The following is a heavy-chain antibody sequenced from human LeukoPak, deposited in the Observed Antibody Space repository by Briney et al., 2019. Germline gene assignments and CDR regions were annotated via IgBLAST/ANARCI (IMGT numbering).Heavy chain of an antibody. J-gene: IGHJ6*03. CDR2: MYTSGSS. D-gene: IGHD2-15*01. Sequence: PSETLSLTCSVSGDSVTRDSYYWSWVRQPAGKGLEWIGLMYTSGSSSYNPSLKSRVTISADTSRNQFSLELSSLTAADTAVYFCARGQGGRGSSYYYYFLDVWGTGTTVIVSS. CDR1: GDSVTRDSYY. V-gene: IGHV4-61*02. CDR3: ARGQGGRGSSYYYYFLDV.